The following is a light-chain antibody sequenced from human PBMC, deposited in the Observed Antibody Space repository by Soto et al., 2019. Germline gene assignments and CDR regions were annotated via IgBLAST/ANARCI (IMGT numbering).Light chain of an antibody. J-gene: IGKJ1*01. CDR1: QSVSSY. CDR2: DAS. Sequence: IEMTQSPATLSASPGDRATLSCRASQSVSSYLAWYQQKPGQAPRLLIYDASNRATGIPARFSGSGSGTDFTLTISSLEPEDFAVYYCQHYNSYSEAFGQGTKVDIK. CDR3: QHYNSYSEA. V-gene: IGKV3-11*01.